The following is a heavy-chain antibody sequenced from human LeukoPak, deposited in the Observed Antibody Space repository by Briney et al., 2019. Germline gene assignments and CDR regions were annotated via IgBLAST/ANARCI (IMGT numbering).Heavy chain of an antibody. CDR2: IYQSGST. Sequence: SQTLSLTCTVSGDSISSDHYYWSWIRQPPGKGLEWIGFIYQSGSTYSNPSLKSRVTISIDRSKNQFSLKLSSVTAADTAVYYCARDQGPWGQGTLVTVSS. V-gene: IGHV4-30-2*01. CDR3: ARDQGP. J-gene: IGHJ5*02. CDR1: GDSISSDHYY.